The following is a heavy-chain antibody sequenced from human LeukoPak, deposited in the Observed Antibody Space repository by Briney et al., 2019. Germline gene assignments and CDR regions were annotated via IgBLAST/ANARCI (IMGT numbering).Heavy chain of an antibody. CDR2: INQDCSAK. J-gene: IGHJ4*02. CDR1: GFIVSSRW. D-gene: IGHD2-15*01. CDR3: TRVSLSVEGDY. V-gene: IGHV3-7*05. Sequence: PGGPLRLSCTASGFIVSSRWMNWVRQAPGKGLEWVANINQDCSAKYYGDSVKGRFTISRDNAKNSLYLQMNSLRAHDTAVYYCTRVSLSVEGDYWGQRTLLRVPS.